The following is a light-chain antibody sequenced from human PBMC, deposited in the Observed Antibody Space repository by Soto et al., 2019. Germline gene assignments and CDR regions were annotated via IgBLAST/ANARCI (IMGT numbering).Light chain of an antibody. CDR3: QQYYTTPYT. J-gene: IGKJ2*01. Sequence: DIVMTQSPDSLAVSLGERATINCKSSQSVLYRSNNKNYLAWYQQKPGQPPKLLIYWASTRESGVPDRFSGSGSGPDFTLTISSLQAEDVAVYYCQQYYTTPYTFGQGNNLEIK. CDR2: WAS. V-gene: IGKV4-1*01. CDR1: QSVLYRSNNKNY.